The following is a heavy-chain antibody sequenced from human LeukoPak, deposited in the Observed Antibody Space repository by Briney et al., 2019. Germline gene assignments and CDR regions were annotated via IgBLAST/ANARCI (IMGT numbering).Heavy chain of an antibody. Sequence: PGGSLRLSCAASGFTFSTYAMHWVRQAPGKGLEWVAVISYDGSNKYYADSVKGRFTISRDNSKNTLYLQMNSLRAEDTAVYYCARAWDTAMVLDYWGQGTLVTVSS. V-gene: IGHV3-30*04. J-gene: IGHJ4*02. CDR2: ISYDGSNK. D-gene: IGHD5-18*01. CDR3: ARAWDTAMVLDY. CDR1: GFTFSTYA.